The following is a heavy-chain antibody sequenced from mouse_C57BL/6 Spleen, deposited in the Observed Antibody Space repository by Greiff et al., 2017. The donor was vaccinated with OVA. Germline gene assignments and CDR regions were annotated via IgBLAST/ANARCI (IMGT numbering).Heavy chain of an antibody. CDR2: ISYDGSN. Sequence: VQLKESGPGLVKPSQSLSLTCSVTGYSITSGYYWNWIRQFPGNKLEWMGYISYDGSNNYNPSLKNRISITRDTSKNQFFLKLNSVTTEDTATYYCARESEGAMDYWGQGTSVTVSS. J-gene: IGHJ4*01. CDR1: GYSITSGYY. CDR3: ARESEGAMDY. V-gene: IGHV3-6*01.